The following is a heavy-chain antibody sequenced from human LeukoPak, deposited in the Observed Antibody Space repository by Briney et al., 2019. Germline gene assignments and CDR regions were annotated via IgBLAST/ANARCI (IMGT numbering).Heavy chain of an antibody. J-gene: IGHJ4*02. CDR3: ARHGSMIVPNYNFDY. CDR2: IYYSGST. CDR1: GGSISSYY. Sequence: KPSETLSLTCTVSGGSISSYYWSWIRQPPGKGLEWIGYIYYSGSTNYNPSLKSRVTISVDTSKNQFSLKLSSVTAADTAVYYCARHGSMIVPNYNFDYWGQGTLVTVSS. D-gene: IGHD3-22*01. V-gene: IGHV4-59*08.